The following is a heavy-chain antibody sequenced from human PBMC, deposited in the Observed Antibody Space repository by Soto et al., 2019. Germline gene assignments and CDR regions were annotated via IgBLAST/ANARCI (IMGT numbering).Heavy chain of an antibody. J-gene: IGHJ4*02. V-gene: IGHV4-34*01. CDR2: INHSGST. Sequence: SETLSLTCAVYGVSFSGYYWSWIRQPPGKGLEWIGEINHSGSTNYNPSLKSRVTISVDTSKNQFSLKLSSVTAADTAVYYCARGRRITMVRGAADYWGQGTLVTVSS. CDR1: GVSFSGYY. D-gene: IGHD3-10*01. CDR3: ARGRRITMVRGAADY.